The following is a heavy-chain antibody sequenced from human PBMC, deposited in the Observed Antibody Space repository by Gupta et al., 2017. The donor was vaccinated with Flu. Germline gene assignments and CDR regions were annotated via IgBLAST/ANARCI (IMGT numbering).Heavy chain of an antibody. D-gene: IGHD6-6*01. CDR2: ISGSGGST. CDR3: AKCGVAARFNSYYMDV. CDR1: YA. J-gene: IGHJ6*03. V-gene: IGHV3-23*01. Sequence: YAMGWVRQAPGKGLGWVAAISGSGGSTYYADSVKGRFTISRDNSKNTLYLQLNSLRVEDTAVYYCAKCGVAARFNSYYMDVWAKGTTVTVSS.